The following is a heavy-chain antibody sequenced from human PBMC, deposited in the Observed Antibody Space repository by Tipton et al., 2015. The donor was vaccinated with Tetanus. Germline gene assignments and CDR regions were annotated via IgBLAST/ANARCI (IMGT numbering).Heavy chain of an antibody. Sequence: TLSLTCTVSGGSISSSSYYWGWIRQPPGKGLEWIGRIYYSGSTYYNPSLKSRVTISVDKSKNQFSLKLSSVTAADTAVYYCARVRRMATIPGPYLDYWGQGTLVTVSS. J-gene: IGHJ4*02. CDR2: IYYSGST. CDR1: GGSISSSSYY. CDR3: ARVRRMATIPGPYLDY. V-gene: IGHV4-39*07. D-gene: IGHD5-24*01.